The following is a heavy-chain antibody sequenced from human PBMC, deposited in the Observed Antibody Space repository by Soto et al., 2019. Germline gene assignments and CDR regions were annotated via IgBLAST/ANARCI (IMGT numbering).Heavy chain of an antibody. J-gene: IGHJ4*02. Sequence: QVQLVQSGAEVKKPGASVKVSCTASGYTFTSYGISWVRQAPGQGLEWMGWISAYNGNTNYAQKLHGRVTMTTDTSTSTADMELRRLGSDDTAVYYCATPGRGYCSGGSCYSDFDYWGQGTLVTVSS. V-gene: IGHV1-18*01. CDR2: ISAYNGNT. CDR1: GYTFTSYG. CDR3: ATPGRGYCSGGSCYSDFDY. D-gene: IGHD2-15*01.